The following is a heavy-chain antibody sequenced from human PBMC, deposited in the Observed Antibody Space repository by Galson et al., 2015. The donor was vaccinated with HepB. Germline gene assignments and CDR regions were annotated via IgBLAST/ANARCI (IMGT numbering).Heavy chain of an antibody. D-gene: IGHD4-23*01. CDR1: GGTFSSYA. V-gene: IGHV1-69*13. CDR3: ARGENDYGGNSDGYYFDY. J-gene: IGHJ4*02. Sequence: SVKVSCKASGGTFSSYAISWVRQAPGQGLEWMGGIIPIFGTANYAQKFQGRVTITADESTSTAYVELSSLRSEDTAVYYCARGENDYGGNSDGYYFDYWGQGTLVTVSS. CDR2: IIPIFGTA.